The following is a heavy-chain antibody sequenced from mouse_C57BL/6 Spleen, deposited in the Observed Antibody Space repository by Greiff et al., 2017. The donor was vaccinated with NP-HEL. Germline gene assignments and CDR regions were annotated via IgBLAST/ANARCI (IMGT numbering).Heavy chain of an antibody. Sequence: VQLKESGAELARPGASVKLSCKASGYTFTSYGISWVKQRTGQGLEWIGEIYPRSGNTYYNEKFKGKATLTADKSSSTAYMELRSLTSEDSAVYFCARSRPTGVAFRFDYWGKGTTLTVSS. V-gene: IGHV1-81*01. D-gene: IGHD1-1*01. CDR3: ARSRPTGVAFRFDY. CDR2: IYPRSGNT. CDR1: GYTFTSYG. J-gene: IGHJ2*01.